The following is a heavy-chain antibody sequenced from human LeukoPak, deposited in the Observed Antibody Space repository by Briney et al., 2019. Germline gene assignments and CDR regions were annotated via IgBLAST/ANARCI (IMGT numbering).Heavy chain of an antibody. CDR1: GGSISSGGYY. D-gene: IGHD3-10*01. V-gene: IGHV4-31*03. CDR2: IYYSGST. Sequence: SETLSLTCTVSGGSISSGGYYWSWIRQHPGKGLEWIGYIYYSGSTYYNPSLKSRVTISVDTSKNQFSLKLSSVTAADTAVYYCARVSEGITMVRGVISYWGQGTLVTVSS. CDR3: ARVSEGITMVRGVISY. J-gene: IGHJ4*02.